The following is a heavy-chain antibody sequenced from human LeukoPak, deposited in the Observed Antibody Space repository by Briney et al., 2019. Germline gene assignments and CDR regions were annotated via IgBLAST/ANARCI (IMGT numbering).Heavy chain of an antibody. CDR1: GGSFSGYC. CDR3: ARLTDYSHYYYYMDV. V-gene: IGHV4-34*01. CDR2: INHSGST. Sequence: SETLSLTCAVYGGSFSGYCWSWIRQPPGKGLEWIGEINHSGSTNYNPSLKSRVTISVDTSKNQFSLKLSSVTAADTAVYYCARLTDYSHYYYYMDVWGKGTTVTISS. J-gene: IGHJ6*03. D-gene: IGHD1-14*01.